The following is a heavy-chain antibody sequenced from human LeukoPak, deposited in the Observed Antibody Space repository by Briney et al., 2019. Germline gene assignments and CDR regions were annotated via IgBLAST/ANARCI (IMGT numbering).Heavy chain of an antibody. D-gene: IGHD3-22*01. V-gene: IGHV3-21*01. J-gene: IGHJ4*02. CDR2: ISSSSSYI. Sequence: KSGGSLRLSCAASGFTFSSYSMTWVRQAPGKGLEWVSSISSSSSYIYYADSVKGRFTISRDNAKNSLYLQMNSLRAEDTAVYYCARDGYYYDSRGCFDYWGQGTLVTVSS. CDR3: ARDGYYYDSRGCFDY. CDR1: GFTFSSYS.